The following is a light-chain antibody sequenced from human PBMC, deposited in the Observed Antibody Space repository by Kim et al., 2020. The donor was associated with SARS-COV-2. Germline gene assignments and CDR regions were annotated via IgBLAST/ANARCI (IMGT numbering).Light chain of an antibody. J-gene: IGKJ2*01. V-gene: IGKV2-28*01. CDR3: MQALQTPDT. CDR1: QSLLHSNGYNY. CDR2: LGS. Sequence: DIVMTQSPLSLPVTPGEPASISCRSSQSLLHSNGYNYLHWYLQKPGQSPQLLIYLGSNRASGVPDRFSGSGSGTDFTLKISRVEAEDVGVYYCMQALQTPDTFGQGTNLEI.